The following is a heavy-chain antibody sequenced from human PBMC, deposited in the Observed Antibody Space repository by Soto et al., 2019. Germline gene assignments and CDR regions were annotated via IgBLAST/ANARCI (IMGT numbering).Heavy chain of an antibody. CDR1: GFTVSSNY. J-gene: IGHJ6*02. CDR3: TSVINWKGGMDV. D-gene: IGHD1-1*01. V-gene: IGHV3-53*01. CDR2: IYSGGST. Sequence: EVQVVESGGGLIQPGGSLRLSCAASGFTVSSNYMNWVRQAPGKGLEWVSVIYSGGSTCYADSVKGRLSISRDNSKNTLHLQMNSLRAEDTAVYYCTSVINWKGGMDVWGQGTTVTVTS.